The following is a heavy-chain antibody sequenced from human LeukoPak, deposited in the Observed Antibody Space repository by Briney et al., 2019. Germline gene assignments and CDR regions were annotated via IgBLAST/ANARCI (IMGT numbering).Heavy chain of an antibody. CDR2: ISSSSSHI. CDR3: ARGRSSSHNYYFDY. V-gene: IGHV3-21*01. CDR1: GFTFSTYS. Sequence: NPGGSLRLSCAASGFTFSTYSMNWVRQAPGKGLECVSSISSSSSHIYYAESMKGRFTMSRDNAKNSLYLQMNSLRADDTAVYYCARGRSSSHNYYFDYWGQGTLVTVS. D-gene: IGHD6-13*01. J-gene: IGHJ4*02.